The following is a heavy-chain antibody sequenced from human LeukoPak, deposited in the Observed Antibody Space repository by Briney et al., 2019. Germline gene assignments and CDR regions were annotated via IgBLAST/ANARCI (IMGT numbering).Heavy chain of an antibody. CDR2: IYPGDSDT. V-gene: IGHV5-51*01. Sequence: GESLKISCKGSGYSFTSYWIGWVRQMPGKGLEWMGVIYPGDSDTSYNPSFQGQVTISADKSISTAYLQWSSLKASDTAMYYCARHRGDYRDAFDIWGQGTMVTVSS. D-gene: IGHD4-11*01. CDR1: GYSFTSYW. J-gene: IGHJ3*02. CDR3: ARHRGDYRDAFDI.